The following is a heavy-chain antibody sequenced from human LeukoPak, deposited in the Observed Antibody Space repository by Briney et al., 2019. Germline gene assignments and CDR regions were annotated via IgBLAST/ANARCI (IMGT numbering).Heavy chain of an antibody. Sequence: TGGSLRLSCAASGFTFNSHWMNWVRQAPGKGLEWVGIINQDGGTIGYGDSVKGRFTISRDNAKNSLYLQMNSLRAEDTAVYYCAGDPAGGAYDLWGHGTMVTVSS. CDR1: GFTFNSHW. CDR3: AGDPAGGAYDL. J-gene: IGHJ3*01. CDR2: INQDGGTI. V-gene: IGHV3-7*03.